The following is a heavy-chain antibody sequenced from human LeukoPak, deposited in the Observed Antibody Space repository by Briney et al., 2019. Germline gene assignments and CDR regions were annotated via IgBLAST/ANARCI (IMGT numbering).Heavy chain of an antibody. CDR2: IDGSSTYI. V-gene: IGHV3-21*01. Sequence: AGGSLRLSCAASGFAFNTYSMNWVRQAPGQGLERVASIDGSSTYIFYLDSLKGRFTITRDNARNSLFLQINSLRAEDTAVYYCAKGTFYGDYRYEYFQHWGQGTLVTVSS. D-gene: IGHD4-17*01. CDR1: GFAFNTYS. J-gene: IGHJ1*01. CDR3: AKGTFYGDYRYEYFQH.